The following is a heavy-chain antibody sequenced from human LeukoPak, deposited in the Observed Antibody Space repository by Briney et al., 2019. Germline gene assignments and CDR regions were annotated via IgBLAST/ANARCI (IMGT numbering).Heavy chain of an antibody. CDR3: AKDLSDFGDYGLDH. J-gene: IGHJ4*02. CDR2: ISSSSSYI. CDR1: GFPFSRYS. D-gene: IGHD4-17*01. V-gene: IGHV3-21*04. Sequence: GGSLRLSCAASGFPFSRYSTNWVRQAPGKGLEWVSSISSSSSYIYYADSVKGRFTISRDNSKNSLFLQMNGLRTEDTALYYCAKDLSDFGDYGLDHWGQGTLVTVSS.